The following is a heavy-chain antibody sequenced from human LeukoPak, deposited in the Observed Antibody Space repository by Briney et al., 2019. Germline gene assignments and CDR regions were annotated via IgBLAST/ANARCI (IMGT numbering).Heavy chain of an antibody. CDR2: IIPIFGTA. Sequence: VASVKVSCKASGGTFSSYAISWVRQAPGQGLEWMGGIIPIFGTANYAQKFQGRVTITADESTSTAYMELSSLRSEDTAVYYCARVSVVMRRHTHWYFDLWGRGTLVTVSS. D-gene: IGHD3-22*01. CDR1: GGTFSSYA. V-gene: IGHV1-69*13. J-gene: IGHJ2*01. CDR3: ARVSVVMRRHTHWYFDL.